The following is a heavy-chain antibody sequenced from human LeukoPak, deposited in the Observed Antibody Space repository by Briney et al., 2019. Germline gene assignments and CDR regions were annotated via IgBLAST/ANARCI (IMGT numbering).Heavy chain of an antibody. CDR3: AKDPYCSGGSCYSFFDY. Sequence: GGSLRLSCAASGFTFSSYGMHWVRQAPGKGLEWVAVISYDGSNKYYADSVKGRFTISSDNSKNTLYLQMNSLRAEDTAVYYCAKDPYCSGGSCYSFFDYWGQGTLVTVSS. CDR1: GFTFSSYG. D-gene: IGHD2-15*01. V-gene: IGHV3-30*18. J-gene: IGHJ4*02. CDR2: ISYDGSNK.